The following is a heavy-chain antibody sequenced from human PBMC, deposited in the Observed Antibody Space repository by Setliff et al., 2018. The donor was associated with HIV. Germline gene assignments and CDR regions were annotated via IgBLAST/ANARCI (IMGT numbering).Heavy chain of an antibody. CDR1: GGSFSDDY. V-gene: IGHV4-34*01. CDR3: ARQPETYYYDGGVYFPGPYFDY. J-gene: IGHJ4*02. D-gene: IGHD3-22*01. Sequence: SETLSLTCAVYGGSFSDDYWSWIRQPPGRGMEWIGEINHAGRTNYNPSLKSRVIMAVDASKSQISLNLTSVTAADTAVYYCARQPETYYYDGGVYFPGPYFDYWGQGAPVTVSS. CDR2: INHAGRT.